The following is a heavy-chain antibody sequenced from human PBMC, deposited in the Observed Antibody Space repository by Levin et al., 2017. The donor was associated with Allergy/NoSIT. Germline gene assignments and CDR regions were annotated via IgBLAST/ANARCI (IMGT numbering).Heavy chain of an antibody. D-gene: IGHD6-13*01. Sequence: GGSLRLSCAASGFTFSDSAMHWVRQASGNGLEWVGRIRTKTYNYATAYAASVTGRFTISRDDSERTAYLQMNSLRTEDTAVYYCTRLWDMAAAGHDYWGQGTLVTVSS. V-gene: IGHV3-73*01. J-gene: IGHJ4*02. CDR1: GFTFSDSA. CDR3: TRLWDMAAAGHDY. CDR2: IRTKTYNYAT.